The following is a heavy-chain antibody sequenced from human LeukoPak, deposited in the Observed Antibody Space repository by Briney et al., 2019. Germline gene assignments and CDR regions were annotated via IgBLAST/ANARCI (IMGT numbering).Heavy chain of an antibody. CDR2: ISCDESDK. CDR3: AKELRVRGFIFGQ. J-gene: IGHJ4*02. Sequence: SGGSLRLSCAASGFSFSSYGMHWVRQAPGKGLEWVAVISCDESDKFYADSVKGRFTISRDNSKNTLSLQMNSLRAEDTAVYYCAKELRVRGFIFGQWGQGTLVTVSS. CDR1: GFSFSSYG. V-gene: IGHV3-30*18. D-gene: IGHD3-10*01.